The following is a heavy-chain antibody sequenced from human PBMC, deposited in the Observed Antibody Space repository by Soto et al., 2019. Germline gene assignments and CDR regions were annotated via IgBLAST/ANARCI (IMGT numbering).Heavy chain of an antibody. CDR3: TRAGRVYYYGSGRPFYYYYGMDV. J-gene: IGHJ6*02. Sequence: GSLRLSCTASGFTFGDYAMSWFRQAPGKGLVRVGFIRSKAYGGTTEYAASVKGRFTISRDDSKSIAYLQMNSLKTEDTAVYYCTRAGRVYYYGSGRPFYYYYGMDVWGQGTTVTVPS. V-gene: IGHV3-49*03. CDR2: IRSKAYGGTT. CDR1: GFTFGDYA. D-gene: IGHD3-10*01.